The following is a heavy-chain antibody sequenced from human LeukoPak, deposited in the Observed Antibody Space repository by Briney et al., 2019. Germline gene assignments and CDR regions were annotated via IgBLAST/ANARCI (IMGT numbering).Heavy chain of an antibody. D-gene: IGHD2-2*01. CDR2: INHSGST. V-gene: IGHV4-34*01. CDR3: ATSLYCSSTSCYPRFDY. Sequence: SETLSLTCTVSGGSISSYYWSWIRQPPGKGLEWIGEINHSGSTNYNPSLKSRVTISVDTSKNQFSLKLSSVTAADTAVYYCATSLYCSSTSCYPRFDYWGQGTLVTVSS. J-gene: IGHJ4*02. CDR1: GGSISSYY.